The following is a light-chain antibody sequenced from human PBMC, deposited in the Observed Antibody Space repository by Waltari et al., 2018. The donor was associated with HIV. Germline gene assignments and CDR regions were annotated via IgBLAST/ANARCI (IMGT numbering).Light chain of an antibody. Sequence: DIQMTQSPSSLSASVGDRVTLTCRARHSSDKYLHWYQHKPGKAPKLLIYTASRLQRGVPARFSGGGSGTDCTLTISSLQPEDFAAYCCEQRYIRPRTFGQGTKVE. J-gene: IGKJ2*01. CDR3: EQRYIRPRT. CDR2: TAS. V-gene: IGKV1-39*01. CDR1: HSSDKY.